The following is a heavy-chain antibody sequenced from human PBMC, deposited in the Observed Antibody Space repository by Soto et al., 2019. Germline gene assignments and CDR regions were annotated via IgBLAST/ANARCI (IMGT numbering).Heavy chain of an antibody. Sequence: GGSLRLSCAASGFTFSSYAMSWVRQAPGKGLEWVSAISGIGGSTYYADSVKGRLTISRENSKNTLYLQMNSLRAEDTAVYYCAKDLNPMVRGPPGYWGQGTLVTVSS. V-gene: IGHV3-23*01. D-gene: IGHD3-10*01. J-gene: IGHJ4*02. CDR2: ISGIGGST. CDR3: AKDLNPMVRGPPGY. CDR1: GFTFSSYA.